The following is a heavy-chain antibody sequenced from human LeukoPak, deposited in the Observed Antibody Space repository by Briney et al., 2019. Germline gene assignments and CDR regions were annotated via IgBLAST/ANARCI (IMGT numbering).Heavy chain of an antibody. CDR3: ARGPRGVMALDY. V-gene: IGHV4-34*01. J-gene: IGHJ4*02. D-gene: IGHD3-10*01. CDR1: GFGFSSYE. Sequence: PGGSLRLSCAASGFGFSSYEMNWVRQAPGKGLEWIGEINHSGSTNYNPSLKSRVTISVDTSKNQFSLKLSSVTAADTAVYYCARGPRGVMALDYWGQGTLVTVSS. CDR2: INHSGST.